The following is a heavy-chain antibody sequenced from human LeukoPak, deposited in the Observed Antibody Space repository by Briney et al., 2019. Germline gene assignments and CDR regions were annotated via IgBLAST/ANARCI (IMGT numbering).Heavy chain of an antibody. D-gene: IGHD6-13*01. CDR2: ISGSGGST. J-gene: IGHJ6*02. Sequence: GGSLRLSCAASGFTFSSYWMSWVRQAPGKGLEWVSAISGSGGSTYYADSVKGRFTISRDNSKNTLYLQMNSLRAEDTAVYYCARDPVHEQQLVSYYYGMDVWGQGTTVTVSS. V-gene: IGHV3-23*01. CDR1: GFTFSSYW. CDR3: ARDPVHEQQLVSYYYGMDV.